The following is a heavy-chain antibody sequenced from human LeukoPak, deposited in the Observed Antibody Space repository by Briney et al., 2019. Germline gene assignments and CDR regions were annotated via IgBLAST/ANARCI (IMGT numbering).Heavy chain of an antibody. CDR2: IKQDGSEK. D-gene: IGHD2-21*02. CDR1: GLTFSSYW. V-gene: IGHV3-7*01. J-gene: IGHJ3*02. CDR3: ARGSPDAYCGGDCYSYDAFDI. Sequence: GGSLRLSCAASGLTFSSYWMSWVRQAPGKGLEWVANIKQDGSEKYYVDSVKGRFTISRDNAKNTLYLQMNSLRAEDTAVYYCARGSPDAYCGGDCYSYDAFDIWGQGTMVTVSS.